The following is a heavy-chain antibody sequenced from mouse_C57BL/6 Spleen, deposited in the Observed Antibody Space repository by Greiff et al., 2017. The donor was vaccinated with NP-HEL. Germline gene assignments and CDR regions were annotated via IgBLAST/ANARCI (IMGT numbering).Heavy chain of an antibody. V-gene: IGHV5-17*01. Sequence: EVKLMESGGGLVKPGGSLKLSCAASGFTFSDYGMHWVRQAPEKGLEWVAYISSGSSTIYYADTVKGRFTISRDNAKNTLFLQMTSLRSEDTAMYYCARDDALFAYWGQGTLVTVSA. CDR1: GFTFSDYG. CDR3: ARDDALFAY. J-gene: IGHJ3*01. CDR2: ISSGSSTI.